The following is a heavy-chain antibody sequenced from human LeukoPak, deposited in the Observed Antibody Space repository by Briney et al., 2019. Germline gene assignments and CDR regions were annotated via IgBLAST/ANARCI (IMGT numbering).Heavy chain of an antibody. CDR1: GGSISSGGYS. Sequence: PSQTLSLTCAVSGGSISSGGYSWSWIRQPPGNGLEWVGYIYHSGSTYYNPSLKSRVTISVDRSKNQFSLKLSSVTAADTAVYYCARAAARPYYFDYWGQGTLVTVSS. CDR3: ARAAARPYYFDY. CDR2: IYHSGST. J-gene: IGHJ4*02. V-gene: IGHV4-30-2*01. D-gene: IGHD6-6*01.